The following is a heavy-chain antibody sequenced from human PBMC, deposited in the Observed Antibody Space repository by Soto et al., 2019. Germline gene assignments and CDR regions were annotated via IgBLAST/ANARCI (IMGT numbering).Heavy chain of an antibody. CDR2: IIPILGIA. Sequence: QVQLVQSGAEVKKPGSSVKVSCKASGGTFSSYTISWVRQAPGQGLEWMGRIIPILGIANYAQKFQGRVTITADKSTSTAYMELSSLRSEDTAVYYGARDAGDYDSSGYFDYWGQGTLVTVSS. V-gene: IGHV1-69*08. CDR3: ARDAGDYDSSGYFDY. D-gene: IGHD3-22*01. CDR1: GGTFSSYT. J-gene: IGHJ4*02.